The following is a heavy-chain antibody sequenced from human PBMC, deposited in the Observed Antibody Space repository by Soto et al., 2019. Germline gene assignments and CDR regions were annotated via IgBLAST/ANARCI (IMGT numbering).Heavy chain of an antibody. CDR2: ISGRGNYT. Sequence: HVQMVESGGDLVKPGGSLRLSCAVSGFTFSDYYMSWFRQAPEQGLEWIAYISGRGNYTNYADSVRGRFTISRDNIKNSLFLQMNSLRDEDTASYYCARDGGEIIAAATGGGYGMDVWGQGTTVIVSS. V-gene: IGHV3-11*06. J-gene: IGHJ6*02. CDR1: GFTFSDYY. CDR3: ARDGGEIIAAATGGGYGMDV. D-gene: IGHD1-1*01.